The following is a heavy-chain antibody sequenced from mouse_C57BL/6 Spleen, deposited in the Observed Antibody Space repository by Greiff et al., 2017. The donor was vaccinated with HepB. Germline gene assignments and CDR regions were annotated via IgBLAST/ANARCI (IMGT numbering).Heavy chain of an antibody. J-gene: IGHJ3*01. D-gene: IGHD2-4*01. CDR2: INPGSGGT. CDR1: GYAFTNYL. CDR3: ARSYDYDGGWFAY. Sequence: VKLQQSGAELVRPGTSVKVSCKASGYAFTNYLIEWVKQRPGQGLEWIGVINPGSGGTNYNEKFKGKATLTADKSSSTAYMQLSSLTSEDSAVYFCARSYDYDGGWFAYWGQGTLVTVSA. V-gene: IGHV1-54*01.